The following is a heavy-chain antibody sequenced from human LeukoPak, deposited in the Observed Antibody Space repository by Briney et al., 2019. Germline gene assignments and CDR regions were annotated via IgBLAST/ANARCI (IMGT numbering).Heavy chain of an antibody. CDR2: IIPIFGTA. Sequence: SVKVSCKASGGTFSSYAISWVRQAPGQGLEWMGGIIPIFGTANYAQKFQGRVTITADESTSTAYMELSSLRSEDTAVYYCATIPKVDYDCGGDCYSGYWGQGTLVTVSS. CDR3: ATIPKVDYDCGGDCYSGY. V-gene: IGHV1-69*13. D-gene: IGHD2-21*01. J-gene: IGHJ4*02. CDR1: GGTFSSYA.